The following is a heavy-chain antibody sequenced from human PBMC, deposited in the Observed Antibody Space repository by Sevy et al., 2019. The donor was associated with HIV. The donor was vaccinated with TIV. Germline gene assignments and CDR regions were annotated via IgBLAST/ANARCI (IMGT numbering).Heavy chain of an antibody. CDR2: ISNSGRTI. Sequence: GGSLRLSCAASKFTFSDYYMSWLRQAPGKGLEWVSDISNSGRTIYYADSVKGRFTISRDNAQSSMYLQMNRLRAEDTAVYYCAREGDLRYFDFWGRRTLVTVSS. J-gene: IGHJ2*01. CDR3: AREGDLRYFDF. V-gene: IGHV3-11*01. CDR1: KFTFSDYY. D-gene: IGHD3-10*01.